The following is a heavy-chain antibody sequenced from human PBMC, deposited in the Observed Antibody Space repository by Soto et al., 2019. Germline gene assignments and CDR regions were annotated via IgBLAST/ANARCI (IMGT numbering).Heavy chain of an antibody. CDR2: ISSSSSTI. D-gene: IGHD1-26*01. J-gene: IGHJ3*02. Sequence: GGSLRLSCAASGFTFSTYSINWVRQSPGKGLEWVPYISSSSSTIYYSDYVTCRFTISRDNAKNSLYLQMNILREEDTAVYYCARGYGATYAFDIWGQGTMVTVS. CDR3: ARGYGATYAFDI. V-gene: IGHV3-48*02. CDR1: GFTFSTYS.